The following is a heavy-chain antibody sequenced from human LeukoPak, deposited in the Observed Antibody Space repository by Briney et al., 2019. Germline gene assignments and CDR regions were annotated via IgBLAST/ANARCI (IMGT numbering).Heavy chain of an antibody. V-gene: IGHV1-69*05. Sequence: EASVKVSCKASGGTFSSYAISWVRQAPGQGLEWMGGIIPIFGTANYAQKFQGRVTITTDVSTSTAYMELSSLRSEDTAVYYCARVPDITGTTYWFDPWGQGTLVTVSS. CDR1: GGTFSSYA. D-gene: IGHD1-7*01. CDR3: ARVPDITGTTYWFDP. J-gene: IGHJ5*02. CDR2: IIPIFGTA.